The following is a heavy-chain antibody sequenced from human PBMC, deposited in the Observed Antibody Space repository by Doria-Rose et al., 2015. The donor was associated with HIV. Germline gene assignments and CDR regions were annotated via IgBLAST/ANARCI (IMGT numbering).Heavy chain of an antibody. D-gene: IGHD6-13*01. CDR1: GVSLSSPGMG. Sequence: SGPVLVKPTETLTLTCTVSGVSLSSPGMGVSWIRQPPGKAPEWLAHIFSDDERYYKTSLKSRLTISRGTSKSQVVLTMTDMDPVDTATYYCARIKSSRWYHKYYFDFWGQGTLVIVSA. J-gene: IGHJ4*02. V-gene: IGHV2-26*01. CDR3: ARIKSSRWYHKYYFDF. CDR2: IFSDDER.